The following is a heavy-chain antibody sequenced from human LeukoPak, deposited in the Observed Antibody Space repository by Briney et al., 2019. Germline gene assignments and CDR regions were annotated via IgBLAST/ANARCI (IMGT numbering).Heavy chain of an antibody. V-gene: IGHV3-33*06. D-gene: IGHD3-22*01. CDR2: IWYDGSNK. CDR3: GKYYYDSSGYYSDWFDP. CDR1: GFTFSSYA. Sequence: GGSLRLSCAASGFTFSSYAMHWVRQAPGKGLEWVAVIWYDGSNKYYADSVKGRFTISRDNSKNTLYLQMNSLRAEDTAVYYCGKYYYDSSGYYSDWFDPWGQGTLVTVSS. J-gene: IGHJ5*02.